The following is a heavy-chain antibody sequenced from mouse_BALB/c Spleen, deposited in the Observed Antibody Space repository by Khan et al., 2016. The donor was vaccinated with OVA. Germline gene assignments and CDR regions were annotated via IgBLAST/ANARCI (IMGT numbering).Heavy chain of an antibody. V-gene: IGHV9-1*02. CDR1: GYTFTNYR. CDR3: ARESSYWYCDV. Sequence: QIQLVQSGPELKKPGETVKISCKASGYTFTNYRMNWMKQAPGKGLKWMGWINTYTGEPTYADDFKGRFAFSLENSASTAYLQINNLKNEYMATYFCARESSYWYCDVWGAGTTVTVSS. CDR2: INTYTGEP. D-gene: IGHD1-1*01. J-gene: IGHJ1*01.